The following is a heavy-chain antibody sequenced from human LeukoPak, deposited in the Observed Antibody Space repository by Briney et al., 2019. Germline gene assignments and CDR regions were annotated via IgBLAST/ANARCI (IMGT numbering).Heavy chain of an antibody. CDR1: GFSFSSHV. D-gene: IGHD3-22*01. CDR2: ISGSGGDT. V-gene: IGHV3-23*01. Sequence: PGASLRLSCAASGFSFSSHVMHWVRQAPGKGLEWVSGISGSGGDTYYADSVKGRFTISRDNSKNTLNLQMNSLRAEDTALYYCAKDQNYESSGYYGGFDYWGQGTLVTVSS. CDR3: AKDQNYESSGYYGGFDY. J-gene: IGHJ4*02.